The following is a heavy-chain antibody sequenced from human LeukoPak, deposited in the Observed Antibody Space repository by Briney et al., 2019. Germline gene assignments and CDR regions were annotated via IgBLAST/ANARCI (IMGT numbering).Heavy chain of an antibody. CDR1: GASISSYY. CDR3: ARDNDFWSGYYSFDF. Sequence: SETLSLTCTVSGASISSYYWNWIRQPPGKGLEWIGYIYYSGSTSYNPSLQSRVTISIDTSKNQFSLKLSSVTAADTAVYYCARDNDFWSGYYSFDFWGRGTLVTVSS. J-gene: IGHJ4*02. V-gene: IGHV4-59*12. CDR2: IYYSGST. D-gene: IGHD3-3*01.